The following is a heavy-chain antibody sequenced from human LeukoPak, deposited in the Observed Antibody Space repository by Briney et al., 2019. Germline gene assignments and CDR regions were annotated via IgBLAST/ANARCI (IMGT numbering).Heavy chain of an antibody. V-gene: IGHV3-23*01. CDR2: ISKSGGDT. D-gene: IGHD3-16*02. CDR1: GVTFGDYV. CDR3: AKCDYDYVWGNYRYYAFDI. Sequence: GGSLRLSCAASGVTFGDYVMSWVRQAPGKGPEWVSSISKSGGDTSYADSVKGRFTISRDNSENTLDLQMISLRAEDTAVYFCAKCDYDYVWGNYRYYAFDIWVQGTRVIVSS. J-gene: IGHJ3*02.